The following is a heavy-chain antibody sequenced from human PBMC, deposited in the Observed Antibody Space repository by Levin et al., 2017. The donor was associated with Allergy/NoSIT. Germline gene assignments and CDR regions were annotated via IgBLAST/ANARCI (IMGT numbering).Heavy chain of an antibody. J-gene: IGHJ4*02. CDR3: ARDWGQYSSSWYHGADF. V-gene: IGHV3-30*03. CDR1: GFSFSSYG. D-gene: IGHD6-13*01. Sequence: GGSLRLSCAASGFSFSSYGMHWVRQAPGKGLEWVAIISYDGGEKYYADSVKGRFTITRDNSKDTLFLQMDSLRAEDTAMYYCARDWGQYSSSWYHGADFWGQGTLVTVSS. CDR2: ISYDGGEK.